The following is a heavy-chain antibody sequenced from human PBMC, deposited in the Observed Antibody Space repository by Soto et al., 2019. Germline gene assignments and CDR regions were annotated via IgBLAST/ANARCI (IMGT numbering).Heavy chain of an antibody. J-gene: IGHJ4*02. CDR1: GFTFSSYV. Sequence: PGGSLRLSCAASGFTFSSYVMSWVRQAPGKGLEWVSAISGSGGSTYYADSVKGRFTISRDNSKNTMYLQMNRLRAEDTAVYYCAKDRARIPHDYWGQGTLVTVSS. V-gene: IGHV3-23*01. CDR3: AKDRARIPHDY. CDR2: ISGSGGST. D-gene: IGHD2-21*01.